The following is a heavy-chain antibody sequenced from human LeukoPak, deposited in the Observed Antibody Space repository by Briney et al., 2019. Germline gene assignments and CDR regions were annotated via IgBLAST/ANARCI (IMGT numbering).Heavy chain of an antibody. CDR2: IYYSGST. D-gene: IGHD4-17*01. CDR3: ARDRTSYGDYVY. CDR1: GGSISSSSYY. J-gene: IGHJ4*02. V-gene: IGHV4-39*07. Sequence: SETLSLTCTVSGGSISSSSYYWGWIRQPPGKGLEWIGSIYYSGSTYYNPSLKSRVTISVDTSKNQFSLKLSSVTAADTAVYYCARDRTSYGDYVYWGQGTLVTVSS.